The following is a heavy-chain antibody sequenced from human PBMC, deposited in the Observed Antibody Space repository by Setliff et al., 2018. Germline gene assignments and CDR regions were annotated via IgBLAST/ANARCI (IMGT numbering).Heavy chain of an antibody. CDR1: GYTFTTLD. V-gene: IGHV1-8*01. CDR2: MSPGSGYT. D-gene: IGHD1-1*01. Sequence: ASVKVSCKASGYTFTTLDINWVRQTAGQGLEWMGWMSPGSGYTGYAQKFQDRVTISVDTSKNQFSLRLTSVTAADTAIYYCARVRNTQNGFFDYWSQGTLVTVSS. J-gene: IGHJ4*02. CDR3: ARVRNTQNGFFDY.